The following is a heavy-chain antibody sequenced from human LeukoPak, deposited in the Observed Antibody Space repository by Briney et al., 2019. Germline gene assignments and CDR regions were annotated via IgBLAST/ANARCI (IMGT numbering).Heavy chain of an antibody. CDR2: IYPGDSDT. Sequence: GESLKISCKGSGYIFTTYWIAWVRQMPGKGLEWMGLIYPGDSDTRYSPSFQGQVTISADKSISTAYLQWSSLEASDTAMYYCARHGGSYDYVSWGQGTLVTVSS. D-gene: IGHD5-12*01. J-gene: IGHJ5*02. V-gene: IGHV5-51*01. CDR3: ARHGGSYDYVS. CDR1: GYIFTTYW.